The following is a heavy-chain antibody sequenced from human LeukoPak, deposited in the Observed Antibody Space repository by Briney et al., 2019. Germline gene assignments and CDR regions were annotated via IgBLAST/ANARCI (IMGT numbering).Heavy chain of an antibody. D-gene: IGHD3-22*01. J-gene: IGHJ4*02. CDR1: GYTFTSYD. Sequence: ASVKVSCKASGYTFTSYDINWVRQATGQGLEWMGWMNPNSGNTGYAQKFQGRVTMTRNTSISTAYMELSSLRSEDTAVYYCARGQPITMIVVVSFNDYWGQGTLVTVSS. CDR2: MNPNSGNT. V-gene: IGHV1-8*01. CDR3: ARGQPITMIVVVSFNDY.